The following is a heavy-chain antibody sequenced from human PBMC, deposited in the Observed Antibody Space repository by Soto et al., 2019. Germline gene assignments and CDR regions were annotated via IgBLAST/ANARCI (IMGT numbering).Heavy chain of an antibody. CDR2: IWYDGSYK. CDR1: GFTFSNYG. CDR3: AREFYYGSGSFSSNWFDP. D-gene: IGHD3-10*01. V-gene: IGHV3-33*01. Sequence: PGGSLRLSCAASGFTFSNYGMHWVRQAPGKGLEWVAVIWYDGSYKYYADSVKGRFTISRDNSKNTLYLQMNSLRAEDTAVYYCAREFYYGSGSFSSNWFDPWGQGTLVTVSS. J-gene: IGHJ5*02.